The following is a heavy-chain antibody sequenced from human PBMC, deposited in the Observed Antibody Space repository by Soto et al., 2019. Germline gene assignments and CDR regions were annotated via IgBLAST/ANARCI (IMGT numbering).Heavy chain of an antibody. V-gene: IGHV3-23*01. D-gene: IGHD1-20*01. CDR1: GFTFRGDA. CDR2: ISGSGEMT. Sequence: EVQLLESGGDLVQPGGSLRLSCAASGFTFRGDAMSWVRQAPGKGLEWVSSISGSGEMTHYAESVKGRFTISRDNAKNTLYLQMESLRAEDTALYYCARSEMTYNWNDWGQGALVTVSS. J-gene: IGHJ4*02. CDR3: ARSEMTYNWND.